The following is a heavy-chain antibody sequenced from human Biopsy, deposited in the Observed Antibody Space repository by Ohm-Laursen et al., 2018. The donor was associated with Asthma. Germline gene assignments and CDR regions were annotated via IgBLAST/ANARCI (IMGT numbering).Heavy chain of an antibody. CDR1: DLSSSGYY. D-gene: IGHD3-3*01. CDR3: ARGPEWSGLDI. J-gene: IGHJ6*02. CDR2: SDHRGNT. Sequence: SDTLSLTCSMYDLSSSGYYWTWIRPPPGKGLEWIGESDHRGNTNINPTLKSRVTISKDKSANEFSLKMRSVTAADTAIYYCARGPEWSGLDIWGQGTTVTVSS. V-gene: IGHV4-34*01.